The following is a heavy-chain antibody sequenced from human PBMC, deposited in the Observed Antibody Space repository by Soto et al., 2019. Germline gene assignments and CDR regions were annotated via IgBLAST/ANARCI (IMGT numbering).Heavy chain of an antibody. V-gene: IGHV1-18*01. J-gene: IGHJ4*02. CDR2: ISAYNGNT. Sequence: ASVKVSCKASGYTFTSYGISWVRQAPGQGLEWMGWISAYNGNTNYAQKLQGRVTMTTDTSTSTAYMELRSLRSDDTAVYYCAIIRPGSSSDWYQPNSWGQGTLVTVSS. CDR3: AIIRPGSSSDWYQPNS. D-gene: IGHD6-19*01. CDR1: GYTFTSYG.